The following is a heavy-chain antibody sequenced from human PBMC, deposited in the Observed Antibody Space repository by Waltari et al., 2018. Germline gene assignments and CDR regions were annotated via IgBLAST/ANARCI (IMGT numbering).Heavy chain of an antibody. CDR1: GFPLRNYE. CDR2: ISSGASTI. D-gene: IGHD1-26*01. J-gene: IGHJ4*01. V-gene: IGHV3-48*03. CDR3: ARGEGGANEY. Sequence: EVQLVESGGGLVQPGGSLRLLCAASGFPLRNYEMNWVRQAPGKGLEWVSYISSGASTIFYADSVKGRFTISRDNAKNSVYLEMNSLRADDTAIYYCARGEGGANEYWGQGTLVTVSS.